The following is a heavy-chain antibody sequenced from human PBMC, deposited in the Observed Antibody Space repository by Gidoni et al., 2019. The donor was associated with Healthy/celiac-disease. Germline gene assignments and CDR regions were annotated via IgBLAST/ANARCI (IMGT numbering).Heavy chain of an antibody. CDR3: ARNVIAYCGGDCLFTRPLDYFDY. CDR2: IYHSGST. J-gene: IGHJ4*02. V-gene: IGHV4-4*02. Sequence: QVQLQESGPGLVKPSGTLSLTCAVSGGSISSSNWLRWVRQPPGKGLEWIGEIYHSGSTNYNTSLKSRVTISVDKSKNQFSLKLSSVTAADTAVYYCARNVIAYCGGDCLFTRPLDYFDYWGQGTLVTVSS. D-gene: IGHD2-21*02. CDR1: GGSISSSNW.